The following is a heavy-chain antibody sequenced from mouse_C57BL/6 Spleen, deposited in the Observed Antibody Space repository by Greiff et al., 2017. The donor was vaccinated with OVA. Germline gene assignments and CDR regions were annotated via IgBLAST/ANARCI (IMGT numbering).Heavy chain of an antibody. CDR2: ISDGGSYT. J-gene: IGHJ4*01. Sequence: EVMLVESGGGLVKPGGSLKLSCAASGFTFSSYAMSWVRQTPEKRLEWVATISDGGSYTYYPDNVKGRFTISRDNAKNNLYLQMSHLKSEDTAMYYCAGEGLFTTVVALYAMDYWGQGTSVTVSS. D-gene: IGHD1-1*01. CDR1: GFTFSSYA. V-gene: IGHV5-4*01. CDR3: AGEGLFTTVVALYAMDY.